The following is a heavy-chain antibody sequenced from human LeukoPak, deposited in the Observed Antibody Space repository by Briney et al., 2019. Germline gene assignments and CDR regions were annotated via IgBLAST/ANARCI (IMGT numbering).Heavy chain of an antibody. CDR1: GFTSRVTT. CDR2: IFSDGST. D-gene: IGHD3-22*01. V-gene: IGHV3-53*01. J-gene: IGHJ4*02. Sequence: GGSLRLSCAPSGFTSRVTTMTGVPRAPGRGLGWVSVIFSDGSTYYADSVKGRFTSSRDNSKNTLYLQMNSLRAEDTAVYFCARARDNYDISSFSALDYWGQGTLVTVSS. CDR3: ARARDNYDISSFSALDY.